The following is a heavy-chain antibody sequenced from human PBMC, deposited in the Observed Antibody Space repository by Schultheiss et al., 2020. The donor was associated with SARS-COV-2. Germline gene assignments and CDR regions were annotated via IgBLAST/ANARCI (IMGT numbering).Heavy chain of an antibody. CDR1: GGSISSYY. V-gene: IGHV4-59*08. Sequence: SETLSLTCTVSGGSISSYYWSWIRQPPGKGLEWIGYIYYSGSTNYNPSLKSRVTISVDTSKNQFSLKLSSVTAADTAVYYCASTSRITIFGVVTHFDYWGQGTLVTVSS. D-gene: IGHD3-3*01. J-gene: IGHJ4*02. CDR3: ASTSRITIFGVVTHFDY. CDR2: IYYSGST.